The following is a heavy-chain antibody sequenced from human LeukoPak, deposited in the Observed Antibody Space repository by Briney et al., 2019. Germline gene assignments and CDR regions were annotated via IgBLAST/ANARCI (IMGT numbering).Heavy chain of an antibody. V-gene: IGHV4-30-4*01. CDR3: ARGRYDTLSGRWYFDL. CDR2: IYYSGST. D-gene: IGHD3-9*01. J-gene: IGHJ2*01. Sequence: SETLSLTCTVSGGSIRSGDYYWSWIRQPPGKCLEWIGYIYYSGSTYYNPSLKSRVTISVDTSKNQFSLKLTSMTAADTAVYYCARGRYDTLSGRWYFDLWGRGTLVTVSS. CDR1: GGSIRSGDYY.